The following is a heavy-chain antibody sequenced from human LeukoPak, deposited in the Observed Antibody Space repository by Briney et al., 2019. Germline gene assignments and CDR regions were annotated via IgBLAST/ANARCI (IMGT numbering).Heavy chain of an antibody. CDR2: ISYDGSNK. D-gene: IGHD4-17*01. CDR3: ARGAVTSRAVDY. CDR1: GFTFSSYA. Sequence: GRSLRLSCAASGFTFSSYAMHWVRQAPGKGLEWVAVISYDGSNKYYADSVKGRFTISRDNSKNTLYLQMNSLRAEDTAGYYCARGAVTSRAVDYWGQGTLVTVPS. V-gene: IGHV3-30-3*01. J-gene: IGHJ4*02.